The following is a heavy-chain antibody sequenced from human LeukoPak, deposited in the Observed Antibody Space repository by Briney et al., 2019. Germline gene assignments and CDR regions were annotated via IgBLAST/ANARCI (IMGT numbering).Heavy chain of an antibody. D-gene: IGHD6-13*01. CDR2: IYYSGNT. V-gene: IGHV4-59*01. CDR3: AREGRGAAAGMDY. CDR1: GGSISSYY. Sequence: PSETLSLTCTVSGGSISSYYWSWIRQPPGKGLEWIGYIYYSGNTNYNPSLKSRVTISVDTSKNQFSLNLSSVTAADTAVYYCAREGRGAAAGMDYWGQRSLVTVSS. J-gene: IGHJ4*02.